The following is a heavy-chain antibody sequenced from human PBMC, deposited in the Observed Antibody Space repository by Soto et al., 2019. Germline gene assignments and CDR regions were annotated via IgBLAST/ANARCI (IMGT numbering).Heavy chain of an antibody. CDR2: IYPGDSDT. CDR1: GYSFTSYW. Sequence: GESLKISCKGSGYSFTSYWIGWVRQMPGKGLEWMGIIYPGDSDTRYSPSFQGQVTISADKSISTAYLQWTSLQASDTATYYCARLAMVRGVPTYGRNFQSLGTTVTVSS. D-gene: IGHD3-10*01. CDR3: ARLAMVRGVPTYGRNF. J-gene: IGHJ6*02. V-gene: IGHV5-51*01.